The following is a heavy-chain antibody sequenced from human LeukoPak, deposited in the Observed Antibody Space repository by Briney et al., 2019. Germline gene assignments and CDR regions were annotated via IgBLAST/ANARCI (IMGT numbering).Heavy chain of an antibody. D-gene: IGHD3-9*01. CDR3: ARDQDYDILTGYTSALDY. V-gene: IGHV3-7*01. CDR2: IKQDGSEK. CDR1: GFTFSSYW. J-gene: IGHJ4*02. Sequence: GGSLRLSCAASGFTFSSYWMSWVRQAPGKGLEWEANIKQDGSEKYYVDSVKGRFTISRDNAKNSLYLQMNSLRAEDTAVYYCARDQDYDILTGYTSALDYWGQGTLVTVSS.